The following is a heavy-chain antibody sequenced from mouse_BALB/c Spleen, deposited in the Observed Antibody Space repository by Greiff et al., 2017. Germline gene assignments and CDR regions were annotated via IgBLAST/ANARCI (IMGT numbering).Heavy chain of an antibody. CDR2: IYPGNGDT. Sequence: LQQPGAELVKPGASVKLSCKASGYTFTSYNMHWVKQTPGQGLEWIGAIYPGNGDTSYNQKFKGKATLTADKSSSTAYMQLSSLTSEDSAVYYCARGDSYGNWFAYWGQGTLVTVSA. CDR1: GYTFTSYN. CDR3: ARGDSYGNWFAY. V-gene: IGHV1-12*01. D-gene: IGHD2-1*01. J-gene: IGHJ3*01.